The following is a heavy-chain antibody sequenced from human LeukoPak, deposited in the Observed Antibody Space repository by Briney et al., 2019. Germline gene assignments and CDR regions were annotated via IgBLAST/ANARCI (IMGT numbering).Heavy chain of an antibody. CDR2: INPSGGST. V-gene: IGHV1-46*01. J-gene: IGHJ6*03. CDR3: AREGGMVRGDKGTENYYYYMDV. Sequence: GASVKVSCKASGYTFTSYYMHWVRQAPGQGLEWMGIINPSGGSTSYAQKFQGRVTMTRDTSTSTVYRELSSLRSEDTAVYYCAREGGMVRGDKGTENYYYYMDVWGKGTTVTISS. CDR1: GYTFTSYY. D-gene: IGHD3-10*01.